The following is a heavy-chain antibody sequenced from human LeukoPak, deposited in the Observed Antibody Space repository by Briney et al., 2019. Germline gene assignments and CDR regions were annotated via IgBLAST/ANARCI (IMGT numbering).Heavy chain of an antibody. Sequence: PGGSLRLSCVVSGFTFNNYWMSWVRQAPGKGLEWVANIKLDGSEKNYVDSVKGRFTISRDNTKNSLYLQMNSLRAEDTAVFYCARDQYDTWSRRGNFDSWGQGTLVIVSS. CDR3: ARDQYDTWSRRGNFDS. CDR2: IKLDGSEK. J-gene: IGHJ4*02. D-gene: IGHD3-3*01. V-gene: IGHV3-7*03. CDR1: GFTFNNYW.